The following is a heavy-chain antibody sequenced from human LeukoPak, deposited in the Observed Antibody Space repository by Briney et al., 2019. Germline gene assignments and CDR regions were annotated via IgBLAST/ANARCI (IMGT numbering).Heavy chain of an antibody. CDR2: INSDGSST. CDR1: GFTFSSYW. J-gene: IGHJ4*02. Sequence: GGSLRLSCAASGFTFSSYWMHWVRQAPGKGLVWVSRINSDGSSTSYADSVKGRFTISRDNAKNTLYLQMNSLRAEDTAVYYCAKVSQGYSFIFDYWGQGTLVTVSS. V-gene: IGHV3-74*01. CDR3: AKVSQGYSFIFDY. D-gene: IGHD5-18*01.